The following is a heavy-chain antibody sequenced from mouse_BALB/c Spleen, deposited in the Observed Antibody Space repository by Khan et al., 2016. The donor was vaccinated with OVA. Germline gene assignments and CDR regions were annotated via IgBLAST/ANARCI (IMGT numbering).Heavy chain of an antibody. Sequence: EVQLQQSGTVLARPGASVKMSCKASGYSFTSYWMHWVKQRPGQGLEWIGAIYPGDSDTRYNQKFKGKAKLTAVTSASTAYMELISLTNEDSADYYCTKSYDSYYFDYWGQGTTLTVSS. V-gene: IGHV1-5*01. D-gene: IGHD2-4*01. J-gene: IGHJ2*01. CDR2: IYPGDSDT. CDR1: GYSFTSYW. CDR3: TKSYDSYYFDY.